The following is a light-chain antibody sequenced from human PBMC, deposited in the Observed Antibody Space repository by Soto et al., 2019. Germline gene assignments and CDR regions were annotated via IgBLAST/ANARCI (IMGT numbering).Light chain of an antibody. J-gene: IGKJ1*01. V-gene: IGKV3-20*01. CDR2: GVS. Sequence: EIVLTQSPGTLSLSPGERATLSCRASQSISSSYLAWYQQKPGQAPRLLVHGVSSRASDVPDRFSGSGSGTDFTLTISRLEPEDSAVYYCQQYTDSRTFGQGTKVEIK. CDR1: QSISSSY. CDR3: QQYTDSRT.